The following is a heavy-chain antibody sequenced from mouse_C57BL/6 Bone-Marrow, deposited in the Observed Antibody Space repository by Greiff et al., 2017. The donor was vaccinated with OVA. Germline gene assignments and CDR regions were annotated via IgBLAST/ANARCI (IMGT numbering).Heavy chain of an antibody. CDR2: IDPSDSYT. Sequence: QVQLQQSGAELVRPGTSVKLSCKASGYTFTSYWMHWVKQRPGQGLEWIGVIDPSDSYTNYNQKFKGKATLTVDTSSSTAYMQLSSLTSEDSAVYYCAIYYYGSGYWGQGTTLTVSS. V-gene: IGHV1-59*01. J-gene: IGHJ2*01. CDR1: GYTFTSYW. D-gene: IGHD1-1*01. CDR3: AIYYYGSGY.